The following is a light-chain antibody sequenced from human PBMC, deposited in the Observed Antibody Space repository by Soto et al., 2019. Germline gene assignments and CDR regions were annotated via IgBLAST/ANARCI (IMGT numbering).Light chain of an antibody. Sequence: DIQMTQSPSSLSASVGDRVTITCRASQSIRGWLAWYQQRPGKAPKLLIFDASNLGDGVPSRFSGSGSGTEFTLTISSLQPDDFATYYCQQYYSDTTFGQGTKVEIK. CDR3: QQYYSDTT. J-gene: IGKJ1*01. CDR1: QSIRGW. CDR2: DAS. V-gene: IGKV1-5*01.